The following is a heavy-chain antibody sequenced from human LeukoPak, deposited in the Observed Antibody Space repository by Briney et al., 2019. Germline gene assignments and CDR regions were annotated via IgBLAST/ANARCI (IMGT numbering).Heavy chain of an antibody. CDR2: INPNNGGT. V-gene: IGHV1-2*06. Sequence: GASVKVSCKPSGYNFIGYYIHWVRQAPGQGLEWMGRINPNNGGTNYAQRFQGRVTMTRDTSISTAYMDLSSLGSDDTAVYYCAREGERSGCQPFDYWGQGTLVTVSS. D-gene: IGHD3-22*01. CDR3: AREGERSGCQPFDY. CDR1: GYNFIGYY. J-gene: IGHJ4*02.